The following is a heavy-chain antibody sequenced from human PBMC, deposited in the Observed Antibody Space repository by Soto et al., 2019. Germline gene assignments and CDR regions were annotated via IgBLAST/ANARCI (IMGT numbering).Heavy chain of an antibody. CDR3: AKDWGSSGWFNWFDS. D-gene: IGHD6-13*01. V-gene: IGHV3-30*18. Sequence: QVQLVESGGGVVKPGTPLRLSCVASGFTLRNTGVHWVRQAPGKGLEWVAMISHDGFSQHYVDSVRGRFTISRDNSKNTLYLQMDSLRLEDTSVYYCAKDWGSSGWFNWFDSWGQGTLVIVSS. CDR1: GFTLRNTG. CDR2: ISHDGFSQ. J-gene: IGHJ5*01.